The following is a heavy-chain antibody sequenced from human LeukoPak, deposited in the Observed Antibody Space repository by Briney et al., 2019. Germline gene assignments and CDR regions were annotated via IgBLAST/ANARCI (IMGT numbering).Heavy chain of an antibody. J-gene: IGHJ4*02. CDR1: GFTFSNYA. CDR3: ATVQREYYYDSSGMMGN. CDR2: ISYDGSKR. Sequence: GGSLRLSCAASGFTFSNYAMHWVRQAPGKGLEWMAVISYDGSKRYYADSVKGRFTISRDNSKNTLYLQMDSLRAEDTAVYYCATVQREYYYDSSGMMGNWGQGTLVTVSS. D-gene: IGHD3-22*01. V-gene: IGHV3-30*04.